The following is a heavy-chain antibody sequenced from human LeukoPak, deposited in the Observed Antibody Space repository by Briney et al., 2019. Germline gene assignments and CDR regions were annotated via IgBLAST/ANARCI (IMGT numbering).Heavy chain of an antibody. J-gene: IGHJ4*02. V-gene: IGHV3-7*01. Sequence: PGGSLRLSCAATGFTFSSYWMSGLRQAPGKGRDGVGNIKQDGSEKYYVDSVKGRFTISRDNAKNSLYLQMNSLRAEDTAVYYCARDYRGYRAPYYFDYWGQGTLVTVSS. CDR3: ARDYRGYRAPYYFDY. CDR1: GFTFSSYW. CDR2: IKQDGSEK. D-gene: IGHD2-15*01.